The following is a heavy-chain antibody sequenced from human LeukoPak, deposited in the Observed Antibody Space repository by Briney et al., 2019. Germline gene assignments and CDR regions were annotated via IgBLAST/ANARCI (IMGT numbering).Heavy chain of an antibody. V-gene: IGHV3-7*03. CDR3: ARGQGWLSDS. Sequence: PGGSLRLSCATSGFTFSDYWMNWFRQAPGKGPEWVAIIKQDGSQTHYVDFVKGRFTISRDNDKSSLFLQMNSLRDEDTAVYYCARGQGWLSDSWGQGTLVTVSS. CDR2: IKQDGSQT. CDR1: GFTFSDYW. D-gene: IGHD3-9*01. J-gene: IGHJ4*02.